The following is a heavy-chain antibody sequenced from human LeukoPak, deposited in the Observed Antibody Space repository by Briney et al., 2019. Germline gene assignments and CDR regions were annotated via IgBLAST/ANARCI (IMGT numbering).Heavy chain of an antibody. CDR3: ARYRLRYFDWNPFDAFDI. J-gene: IGHJ3*02. Sequence: SETLSLTCTVSGGSISSSSYYWGWIRQPPGKGLEWIGSIYYSGSTYYNPSLKSRVTISVDTSKNQFSLKLSSVTAADTAVYYCARYRLRYFDWNPFDAFDIWGQGTMVTVSS. V-gene: IGHV4-39*07. D-gene: IGHD3-9*01. CDR1: GGSISSSSYY. CDR2: IYYSGST.